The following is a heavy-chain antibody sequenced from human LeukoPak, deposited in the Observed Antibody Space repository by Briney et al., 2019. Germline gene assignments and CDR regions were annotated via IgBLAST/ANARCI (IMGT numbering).Heavy chain of an antibody. CDR3: VIVVVVAANRWSDFDI. V-gene: IGHV1-69*06. Sequence: SVKVSCKASGGTFSGYAISWVRQAPGQGLEWMGGINPIFGTANYAQKFQGRVTITADKSTSTAYMELSSLRSEDTAVYYCVIVVVVAANRWSDFDIWGQGTMVTVSS. J-gene: IGHJ3*02. CDR1: GGTFSGYA. CDR2: INPIFGTA. D-gene: IGHD2-15*01.